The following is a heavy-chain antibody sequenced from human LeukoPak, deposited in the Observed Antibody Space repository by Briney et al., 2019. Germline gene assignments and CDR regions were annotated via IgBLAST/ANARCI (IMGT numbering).Heavy chain of an antibody. J-gene: IGHJ6*03. CDR3: ARALTGDYYYYYYMDV. V-gene: IGHV3-48*03. CDR1: GFTFSSYA. CDR2: ISSSGSTI. D-gene: IGHD3-10*01. Sequence: GGSLRLSCAASGFTFSSYAMSWVRQPPGKGLEWVSYISSSGSTIYYADSVKGRFTISSDNAKNSPYLQMNSLSAEDSAVNYCARALTGDYYYYYYMDVWGKGTTVTVSS.